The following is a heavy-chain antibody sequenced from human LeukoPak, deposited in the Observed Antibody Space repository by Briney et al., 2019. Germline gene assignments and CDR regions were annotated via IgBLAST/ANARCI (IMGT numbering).Heavy chain of an antibody. CDR2: ISGSGGST. Sequence: GGSLRLSCAASGFTFSSYAMSWVRQAPGKGLEWVSAISGSGGSTYYADSVKGRFTISRDNSKNTLYLQMNSLKTEDTAVYYCTTEGYDFWSGYYYGMDVWGQGTTVTVSS. V-gene: IGHV3-23*01. CDR1: GFTFSSYA. J-gene: IGHJ6*02. D-gene: IGHD3-3*01. CDR3: TTEGYDFWSGYYYGMDV.